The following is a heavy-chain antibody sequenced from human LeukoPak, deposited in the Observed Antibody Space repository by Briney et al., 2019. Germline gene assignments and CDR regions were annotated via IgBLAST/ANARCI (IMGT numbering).Heavy chain of an antibody. CDR3: VRVSGPHAFDI. V-gene: IGHV4-59*01. D-gene: IGHD1-26*01. Sequence: KPSETLSLTCCVSGGSMSSYYWSWIRQPPGKGLEWIGHIYYSGSTDYNPSLKSRVTISADTSKKHFSLKLTSVTAADTAVYYCVRVSGPHAFDIWGQGTMVTVSS. J-gene: IGHJ3*02. CDR1: GGSMSSYY. CDR2: IYYSGST.